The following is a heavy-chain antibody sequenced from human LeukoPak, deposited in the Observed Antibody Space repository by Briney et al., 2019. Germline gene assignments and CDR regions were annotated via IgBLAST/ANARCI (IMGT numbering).Heavy chain of an antibody. CDR2: INPNSGGT. Sequence: ASVKVSCKASGYTFTGCYMHWVRQAPGQGLEWMGWINPNSGGTNYAQKFQGRVTMTRDTSISTAYMELSRLRSDDTAVYYCARAPYYDFWSGYIPSGGMDVWGQGTTVTVSS. J-gene: IGHJ6*02. CDR1: GYTFTGCY. CDR3: ARAPYYDFWSGYIPSGGMDV. D-gene: IGHD3-3*01. V-gene: IGHV1-2*02.